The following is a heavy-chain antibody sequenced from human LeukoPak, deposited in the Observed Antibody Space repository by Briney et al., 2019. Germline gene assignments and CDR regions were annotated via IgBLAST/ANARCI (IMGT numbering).Heavy chain of an antibody. CDR3: AKEKWLASNWFDP. V-gene: IGHV3-30*18. D-gene: IGHD6-19*01. CDR2: ISYDGSNK. Sequence: PGGSLKLSCAASGFTFRSYGMHWVRQAPGKGLEWVAVISYDGSNKYYADSVKGRFTISRDNSKNTLYLQMNSLRAEDTAVYYCAKEKWLASNWFDPWGRGTLITVSS. CDR1: GFTFRSYG. J-gene: IGHJ5*02.